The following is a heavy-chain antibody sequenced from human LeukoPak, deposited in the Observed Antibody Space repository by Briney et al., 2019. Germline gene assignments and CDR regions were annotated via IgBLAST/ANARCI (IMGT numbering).Heavy chain of an antibody. V-gene: IGHV3-30*14. CDR2: ISYDGTKK. J-gene: IGHJ4*02. CDR3: VKDPGEHELNVDY. CDR1: GFTFSVFA. Sequence: GGSLRLSCAASGFTFSVFAMHWVRQAPGKGLEWVALISYDGTKKYYADSVKGQFTISRDNSKNTLYLQMSSLRAEDTAVYYCVKDPGEHELNVDYWGQGTLVTVSS. D-gene: IGHD1/OR15-1a*01.